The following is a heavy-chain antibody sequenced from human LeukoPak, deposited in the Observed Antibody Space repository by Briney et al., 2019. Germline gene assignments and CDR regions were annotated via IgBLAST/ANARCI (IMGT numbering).Heavy chain of an antibody. CDR3: ARGPNWNDVGYFDY. CDR2: INPNSGGT. Sequence: ASVKASCRASGYTFTGYYMHWVRQAPGQGLEWMGWINPNSGGTNYAQKFQGRVTMTRDTSISTAYMELNRLRSDDTAVYYCARGPNWNDVGYFDYWGQGTLVTVSS. D-gene: IGHD1-1*01. CDR1: GYTFTGYY. J-gene: IGHJ4*02. V-gene: IGHV1-2*02.